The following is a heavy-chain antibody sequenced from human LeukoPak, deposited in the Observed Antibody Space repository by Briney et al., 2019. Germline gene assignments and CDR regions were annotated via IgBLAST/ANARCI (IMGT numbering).Heavy chain of an antibody. D-gene: IGHD2-15*01. Sequence: SETLSLTCTVSGGSISSYYWSWIRQPPGKGLEWLGYMYYSGSTNSNPFLKSRVTMSIDTSKNQFSLKLSSVTAADTAVYYCARDAAYFQRWGQGTLVTVSS. CDR2: MYYSGST. CDR1: GGSISSYY. CDR3: ARDAAYFQR. J-gene: IGHJ1*01. V-gene: IGHV4-59*01.